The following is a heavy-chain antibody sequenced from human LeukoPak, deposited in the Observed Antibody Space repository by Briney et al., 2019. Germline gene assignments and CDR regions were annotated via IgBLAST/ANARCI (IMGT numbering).Heavy chain of an antibody. J-gene: IGHJ3*02. CDR3: ARQDAFGVVIGFWGAFDI. D-gene: IGHD3-3*01. CDR2: IYPRDSDT. CDR1: GYKFTNYW. Sequence: GESLKISCKGSGYKFTNYWIAWVRQMPGQGLEWLGIIYPRDSDTRYSPSFQGQVTISADKSISTAYLQWSSLKASDTAMYYCARQDAFGVVIGFWGAFDIWGQGTMVTVSS. V-gene: IGHV5-51*01.